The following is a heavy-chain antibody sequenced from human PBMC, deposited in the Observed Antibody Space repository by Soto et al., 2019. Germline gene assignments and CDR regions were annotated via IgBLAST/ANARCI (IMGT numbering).Heavy chain of an antibody. D-gene: IGHD1-26*01. CDR2: IYWDDDK. CDR1: GFSLTSSGVG. CDR3: AHRLTRYSWNYGLFDD. V-gene: IGHV2-5*02. J-gene: IGHJ4*02. Sequence: QITLKESGPTLVKPTQTLTLTCTFSGFSLTSSGVGVGWIRQPPGKALECLALIYWDDDKRYSPSLKSRLTITKDTSKNQVVLTVTNMDPMGTATYYCAHRLTRYSWNYGLFDDWGQGALVTVSS.